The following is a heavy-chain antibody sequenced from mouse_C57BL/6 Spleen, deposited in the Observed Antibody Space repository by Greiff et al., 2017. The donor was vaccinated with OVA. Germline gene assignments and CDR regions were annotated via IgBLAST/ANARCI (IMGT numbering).Heavy chain of an antibody. D-gene: IGHD2-4*01. J-gene: IGHJ3*01. CDR3: ARHDYDVGFAY. Sequence: EVQRVESGPGLVKPSQSLSLTCSVTGYSITSGYYWNWIRQFPGNKLEWMGYISYDGSNNYNPSLKNRISITRDTSKNQFFLKLNSVTTEDTATYYCARHDYDVGFAYWGQGTLVTVSA. V-gene: IGHV3-6*01. CDR1: GYSITSGYY. CDR2: ISYDGSN.